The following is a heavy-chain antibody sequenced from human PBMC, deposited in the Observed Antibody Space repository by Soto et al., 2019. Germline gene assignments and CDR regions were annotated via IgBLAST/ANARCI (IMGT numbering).Heavy chain of an antibody. J-gene: IGHJ5*02. Sequence: SSTXSLTCSVSVFSIIIGYFFFCIRQPPGKVPEWLGSIYHSGTTYYNPSVSGRVTISVYTSKNQFSLKMSSVTAADTAVYYCERDSRGYYWFDPWGQGTLVT. CDR3: ERDSRGYYWFDP. CDR1: VFSIIIGYF. V-gene: IGHV4-38-2*02. CDR2: IYHSGTT. D-gene: IGHD3-22*01.